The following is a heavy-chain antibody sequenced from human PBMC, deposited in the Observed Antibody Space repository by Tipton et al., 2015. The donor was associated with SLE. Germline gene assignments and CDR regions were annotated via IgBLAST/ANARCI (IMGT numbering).Heavy chain of an antibody. D-gene: IGHD6-13*01. CDR1: GGSIRNYY. J-gene: IGHJ4*02. CDR2: TYYSGST. Sequence: LRLSCTVSGGSIRNYYWSWIRQPPGKGLEWIGYTYYSGSTNYNPSLKSRVTMSVDTSKNQFSLKLSSVTAADTAVYYCARDGAAAGPYFDYWGQGTLVTVSS. CDR3: ARDGAAAGPYFDY. V-gene: IGHV4-59*12.